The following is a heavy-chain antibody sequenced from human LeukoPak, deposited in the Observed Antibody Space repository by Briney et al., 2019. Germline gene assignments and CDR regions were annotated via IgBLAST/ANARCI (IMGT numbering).Heavy chain of an antibody. Sequence: SETLSLTCTVSGGSISSYYWSWIRQPPGKGLEWIGYIYYSGSTNYNPSLKSRVTISVDTSKNQFSLKLSSVTAADTAVYYCASSPGGTLFDYWGQGTLVTVSS. J-gene: IGHJ4*02. CDR3: ASSPGGTLFDY. CDR2: IYYSGST. D-gene: IGHD3-16*01. CDR1: GGSISSYY. V-gene: IGHV4-59*01.